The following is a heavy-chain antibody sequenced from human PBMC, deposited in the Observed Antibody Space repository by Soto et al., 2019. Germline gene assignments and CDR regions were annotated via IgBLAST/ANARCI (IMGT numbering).Heavy chain of an antibody. Sequence: VQLLESGGGLVQPGGSLRLSCAASGFTFNNYAMSWVRQAPGKGLEWVSAISGRGGSAYYADSVKGRFTISRDNSKNTLYLQMNSLRAEDTAVYYCARFAGRFGELLSQFYQYGLDVWGQGTTVTVSS. D-gene: IGHD3-10*01. J-gene: IGHJ6*02. CDR2: ISGRGGSA. V-gene: IGHV3-23*01. CDR3: ARFAGRFGELLSQFYQYGLDV. CDR1: GFTFNNYA.